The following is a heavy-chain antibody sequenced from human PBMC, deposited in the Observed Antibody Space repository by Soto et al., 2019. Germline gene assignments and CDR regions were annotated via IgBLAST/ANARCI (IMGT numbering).Heavy chain of an antibody. CDR2: ISAYNGNT. Sequence: QVPLVQSGAEVKKPGASVKVSCKASGYTFTSYGISWVRQAPGQGLEWMGWISAYNGNTNYAQKLQGRVTMTTDTSTSTAYMELRSLRSDDTAVYYCATGSSIVGATTGAFDIWGQGTMVTVSS. D-gene: IGHD1-26*01. J-gene: IGHJ3*02. CDR1: GYTFTSYG. CDR3: ATGSSIVGATTGAFDI. V-gene: IGHV1-18*01.